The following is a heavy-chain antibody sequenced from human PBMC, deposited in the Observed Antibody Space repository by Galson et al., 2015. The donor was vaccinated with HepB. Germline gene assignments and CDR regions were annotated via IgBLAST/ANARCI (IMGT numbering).Heavy chain of an antibody. Sequence: SLRLSCAASGFTFSSYGMHWVRQAPGKGLEWAAVISYDGSNKYYADSVKGRFTISRDNSKNTLYLQMNSLRAEDTAVYYCAKDRRSSGWYAHYYYYYGMDVWGQGTTVTVSS. D-gene: IGHD6-19*01. CDR2: ISYDGSNK. V-gene: IGHV3-30*18. CDR1: GFTFSSYG. CDR3: AKDRRSSGWYAHYYYYYGMDV. J-gene: IGHJ6*02.